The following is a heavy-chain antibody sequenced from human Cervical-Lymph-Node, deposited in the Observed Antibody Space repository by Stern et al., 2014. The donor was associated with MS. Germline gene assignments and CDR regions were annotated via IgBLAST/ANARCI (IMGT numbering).Heavy chain of an antibody. CDR1: GYTFTSNK. D-gene: IGHD6-19*01. V-gene: IGHV1-46*01. Sequence: VQLLESGAEVKKPGASVKVSCKAFGYTFTSNKMHWVRQAPGQGLEWMGIINPGGGSTRYAQKLQGRVTMTRDTSTSTVYIELTSLRSEDTAVYSCARDNGGWSVDSWGQGTLVIVSS. J-gene: IGHJ4*02. CDR2: INPGGGST. CDR3: ARDNGGWSVDS.